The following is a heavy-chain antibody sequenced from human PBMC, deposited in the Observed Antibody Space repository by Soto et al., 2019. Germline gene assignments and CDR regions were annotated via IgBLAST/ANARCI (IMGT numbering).Heavy chain of an antibody. CDR3: ARVSRDERPGYNWEP. V-gene: IGHV4-4*02. CDR1: GGSISSSNW. CDR2: IYHSGST. Sequence: SETLSLTCAVSGGSISSSNWWSWVRQPPGKGLEWIGEIYHSGSTNYNPSLKSRVTISVDKSKNQFSLKLSSVTAADTAVYYCARVSRDERPGYNWEPWGQGTLVTVSS. J-gene: IGHJ5*02. D-gene: IGHD5-12*01.